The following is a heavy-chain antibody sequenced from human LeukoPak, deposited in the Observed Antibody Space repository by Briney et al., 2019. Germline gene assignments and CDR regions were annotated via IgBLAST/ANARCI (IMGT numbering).Heavy chain of an antibody. CDR1: GFTFSSYA. V-gene: IGHV3-66*01. CDR3: ARDDPSGSYIDY. D-gene: IGHD1-26*01. J-gene: IGHJ4*02. Sequence: EGSLRLSCAASGFTFSSYAMSWVRQAPGKGLEWLSVIYSGGTTYYADSVKGRFTISRDNSKNTLYLQMNSLRAEDTAVYYCARDDPSGSYIDYWGQGTLVTVSS. CDR2: IYSGGTT.